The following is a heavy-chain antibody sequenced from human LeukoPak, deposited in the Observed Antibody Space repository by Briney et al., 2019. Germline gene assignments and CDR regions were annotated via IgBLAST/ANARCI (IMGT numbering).Heavy chain of an antibody. CDR2: IYYSGIT. V-gene: IGHV4-59*12. CDR1: GGSISSYY. CDR3: ARENWVNWFDP. D-gene: IGHD7-27*01. Sequence: SETLSLTCTVSGGSISSYYWNWIRQPPGKGLEWIGYIYYSGITNYNPSLKSRVTISVDTSKNQFSLKLSSVTAADTAVYYCARENWVNWFDPWGQGILVTVSS. J-gene: IGHJ5*02.